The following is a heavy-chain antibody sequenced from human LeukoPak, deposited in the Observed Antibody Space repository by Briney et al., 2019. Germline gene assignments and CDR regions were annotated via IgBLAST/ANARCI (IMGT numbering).Heavy chain of an antibody. V-gene: IGHV4-59*08. CDR1: GGSISSYY. D-gene: IGHD6-19*01. Sequence: PSETLSLICTVSGGSISSYYWSWTRQPPGKGLEWIGYIYYSGSTNYNPSLKSRVTISVDTSKNQFSLKLSSVTAADTAVYYCARRYSSGWYYFDYWGQGTLVTVSS. CDR2: IYYSGST. CDR3: ARRYSSGWYYFDY. J-gene: IGHJ4*02.